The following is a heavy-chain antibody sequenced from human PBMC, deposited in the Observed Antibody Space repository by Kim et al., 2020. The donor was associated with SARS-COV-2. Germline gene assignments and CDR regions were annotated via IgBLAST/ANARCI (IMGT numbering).Heavy chain of an antibody. D-gene: IGHD3-10*01. CDR2: ISISSSYI. V-gene: IGHV3-21*01. Sequence: GGSLRLSCAASGFTFSSYSMNWVRQAPGKGLEWVSSISISSSYIYYADSVKGRFTISRDNAKNSLYLQMNSLRAEDTAVYYCARGRNYGSGSSHGWFDPWGQGALGTVSS. J-gene: IGHJ5*02. CDR1: GFTFSSYS. CDR3: ARGRNYGSGSSHGWFDP.